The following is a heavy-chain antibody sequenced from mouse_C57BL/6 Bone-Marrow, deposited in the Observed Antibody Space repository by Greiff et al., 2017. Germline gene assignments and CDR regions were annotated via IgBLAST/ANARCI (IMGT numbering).Heavy chain of an antibody. D-gene: IGHD2-3*01. CDR2: IYPGSGST. J-gene: IGHJ2*01. V-gene: IGHV1-55*01. CDR3: ARGWLLFDY. Sequence: VQLQQPGAELVKPGASVKMSCKASGYTFTSYWITWVKQRPGQGLEWIGDIYPGSGSTNYNEKFKSKATLTVDKSSSTAYMQLSSLTSEASAVYYCARGWLLFDYWGQGTTLTVSS. CDR1: GYTFTSYW.